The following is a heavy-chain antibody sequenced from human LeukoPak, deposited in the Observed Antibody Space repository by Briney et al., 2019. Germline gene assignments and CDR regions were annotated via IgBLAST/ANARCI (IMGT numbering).Heavy chain of an antibody. D-gene: IGHD6-13*01. CDR3: AKDKQGDYSDY. CDR1: GFTFSSYG. CDR2: IWYDGSNK. J-gene: IGHJ4*02. V-gene: IGHV3-33*06. Sequence: GGSLRLSCAASGFTFSSYGMHWVRQAPGKGLEWVAVIWYDGSNKYYADSVKGRFTISRDNSKNTLYLQMNSLRAEDTAVYYCAKDKQGDYSDYWGQGTLVTVSS.